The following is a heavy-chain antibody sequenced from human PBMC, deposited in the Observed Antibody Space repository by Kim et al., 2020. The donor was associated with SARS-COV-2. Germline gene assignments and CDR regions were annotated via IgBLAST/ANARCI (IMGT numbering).Heavy chain of an antibody. D-gene: IGHD3-22*01. CDR3: ARGIYDSSGYLSWYFDL. CDR2: ISSSSSYI. Sequence: GGSLRLSCAASGFTFSSYSMNWVRQAPGKGLEWVSSISSSSSYIYYADSVKGRFTISRDNAKNSLYLQMNSLRAEDTAVYYCARGIYDSSGYLSWYFDLWGRGTLVTVSS. CDR1: GFTFSSYS. J-gene: IGHJ2*01. V-gene: IGHV3-21*01.